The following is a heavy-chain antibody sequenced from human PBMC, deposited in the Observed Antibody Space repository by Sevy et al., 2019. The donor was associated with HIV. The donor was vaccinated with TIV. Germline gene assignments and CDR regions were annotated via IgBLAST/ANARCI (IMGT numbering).Heavy chain of an antibody. CDR1: GFTFSNSG. CDR3: ARESPSDWYLDS. J-gene: IGHJ4*02. CDR2: IFSDGITT. Sequence: GGSLRLSCAASGFTFSNSGMHWVRQSPGEGLKWVASIFSDGITTYYGDSVKGRFTVFRDNSKSTLYLQMNSLGVEDTAVYYCARESPSDWYLDSWGQGTQVTVSS. D-gene: IGHD6-19*01. V-gene: IGHV3-33*01.